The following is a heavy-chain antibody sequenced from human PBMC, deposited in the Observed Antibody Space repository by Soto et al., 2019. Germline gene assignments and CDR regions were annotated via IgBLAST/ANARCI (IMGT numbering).Heavy chain of an antibody. V-gene: IGHV4-39*01. J-gene: IGHJ4*02. D-gene: IGHD2-15*01. CDR2: IDNNGVT. Sequence: SETLSLTCIVSVGSCYSNGHYWGWIRQPPGKGLEWIGSIDNNGVTNYNSSLKSRVTISRDTSKNQFSLRLTSVTAADTAVYYCGKILVGATGHTDADSWGPGTLVTVSS. CDR3: GKILVGATGHTDADS. CDR1: VGSCYSNGHY.